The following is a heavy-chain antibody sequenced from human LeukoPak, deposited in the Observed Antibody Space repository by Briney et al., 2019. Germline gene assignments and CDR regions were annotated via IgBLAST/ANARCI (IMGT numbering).Heavy chain of an antibody. CDR3: ARGTGSFEDY. V-gene: IGHV3-66*01. Sequence: GGSLRLSCAASGFTFSSYRMNWVRQAPGKGLEWVSIIYSGGTTNYADSVKGRFTISRDISKNTLYLQMNSLRAEDTAMYYCARGTGSFEDYWGQGTLVTVPS. CDR1: GFTFSSYR. J-gene: IGHJ4*02. CDR2: IYSGGTT. D-gene: IGHD3-10*01.